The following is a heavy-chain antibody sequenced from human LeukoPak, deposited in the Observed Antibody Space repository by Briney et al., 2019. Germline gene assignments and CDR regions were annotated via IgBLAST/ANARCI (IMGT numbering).Heavy chain of an antibody. D-gene: IGHD2-2*02. CDR3: AREGHQLLYGWFDP. Sequence: SETLSLTCTVSGGSISSGDYYWSWIRQPPGKGLEWIGYIYYSGSTYYNPSLKSRVTISVDTSKNQFSLKLSSVTAADTAVYYCAREGHQLLYGWFDPWGQGTLVTVSS. CDR2: IYYSGST. CDR1: GGSISSGDYY. J-gene: IGHJ5*02. V-gene: IGHV4-30-4*01.